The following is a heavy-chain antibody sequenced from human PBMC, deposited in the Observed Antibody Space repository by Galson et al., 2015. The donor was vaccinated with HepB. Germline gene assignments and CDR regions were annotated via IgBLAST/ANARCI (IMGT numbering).Heavy chain of an antibody. CDR1: GFTFSSYA. Sequence: SLRLSCAASGFTFSSYAMHWVRQAPGKGLEWVAVISYDGSNKYYADSVKGRFTISRDNSKNTLYLQMNSLRAEDTAVYYCASWDGQRDYGGYWGQGTLVTVSS. D-gene: IGHD6-25*01. CDR3: ASWDGQRDYGGY. CDR2: ISYDGSNK. J-gene: IGHJ4*02. V-gene: IGHV3-30*04.